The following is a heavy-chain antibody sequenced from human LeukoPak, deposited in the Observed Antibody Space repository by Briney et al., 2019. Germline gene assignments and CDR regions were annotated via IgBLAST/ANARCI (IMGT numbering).Heavy chain of an antibody. Sequence: PGGSLRLSCAASGFTFSSHAMSWVRQAPGKGLEWVTAISGSGGSTYYADSVKGRFTISRDNSKNTLYLQMNSLKAEDTAVYYCAKAGETWTYFDYWGQGTLVTVSS. CDR3: AKAGETWTYFDY. V-gene: IGHV3-23*01. CDR2: ISGSGGST. J-gene: IGHJ4*02. D-gene: IGHD3-10*01. CDR1: GFTFSSHA.